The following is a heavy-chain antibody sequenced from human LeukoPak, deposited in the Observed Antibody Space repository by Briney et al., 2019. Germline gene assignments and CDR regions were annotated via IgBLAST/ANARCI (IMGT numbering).Heavy chain of an antibody. V-gene: IGHV1-24*01. CDR3: ATQYYDYVWGSYRPGGFDY. CDR2: FDPEDGET. J-gene: IGHJ4*02. CDR1: GYTLTELS. D-gene: IGHD3-16*02. Sequence: ASVKVSCKVSGYTLTELSMHWVRQAPGKGLEWMGGFDPEDGETIYAQKFQGRVTMTEDTSTDTAYMELSSLRSEDTAMYYCATQYYDYVWGSYRPGGFDYWGQGTLVTVSS.